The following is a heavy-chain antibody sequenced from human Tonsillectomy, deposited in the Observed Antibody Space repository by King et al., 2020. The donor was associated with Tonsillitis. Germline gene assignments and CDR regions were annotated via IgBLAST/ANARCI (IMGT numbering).Heavy chain of an antibody. CDR3: AKDLTTVTSHYFDC. CDR2: IRGSGGST. CDR1: GFTFSNYA. D-gene: IGHD4-17*01. V-gene: IGHV3-23*04. Sequence: VQLVESGGGLVQPGGSLRLSCAVSGFTFSNYAMSWVRQAPGKGLEWVSAIRGSGGSTKYADSVKGRFTISRDNSKNTLYLQMNSLRAEDTAVYYCAKDLTTVTSHYFDCWGQGTLVTVSS. J-gene: IGHJ4*02.